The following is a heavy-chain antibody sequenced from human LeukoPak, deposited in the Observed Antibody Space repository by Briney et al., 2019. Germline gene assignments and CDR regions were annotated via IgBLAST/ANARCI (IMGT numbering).Heavy chain of an antibody. CDR2: ISYDGSNK. V-gene: IGHV3-30*03. CDR1: GFTFSSYG. Sequence: PGRSLRLSCAASGFTFSSYGMHWVRQAPGKGLEWVAIISYDGSNKYYADSVKGRFTISRDNSKNTLYLQMNSLRAEDTAVYYRARYTSSWFFDSWGLGTLVTVSS. CDR3: ARYTSSWFFDS. J-gene: IGHJ4*02. D-gene: IGHD6-13*01.